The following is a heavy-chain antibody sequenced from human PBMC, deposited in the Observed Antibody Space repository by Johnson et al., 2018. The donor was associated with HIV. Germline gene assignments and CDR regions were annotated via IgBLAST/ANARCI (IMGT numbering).Heavy chain of an antibody. D-gene: IGHD4-17*01. V-gene: IGHV3-30*03. Sequence: QVQLVESGGCVVQPGRSLRLSCAASGFTFSSYGMHWVRQAPGKGLEWVAIISYDGSNKYYADSVKGRFTISRDNSKNTLYLQMNSLRAEDTAVYYCARGHDYGYHAFDIWGQGTMVTVSS. CDR1: GFTFSSYG. CDR3: ARGHDYGYHAFDI. J-gene: IGHJ3*02. CDR2: ISYDGSNK.